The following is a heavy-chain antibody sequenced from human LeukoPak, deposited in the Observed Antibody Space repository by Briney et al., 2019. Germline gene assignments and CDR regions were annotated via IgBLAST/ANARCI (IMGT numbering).Heavy chain of an antibody. J-gene: IGHJ4*02. Sequence: PGGSLRLSCAASGFTFSSYAMSWVRQAPGKGLEWVGRIKSKIAGGATDYAAPVKGRFTISRDDSKNTLYLQMNSLKTEDTAVYYCSTEDDWGQGTLVTVSS. V-gene: IGHV3-15*01. CDR2: IKSKIAGGAT. CDR1: GFTFSSYA. CDR3: STEDD.